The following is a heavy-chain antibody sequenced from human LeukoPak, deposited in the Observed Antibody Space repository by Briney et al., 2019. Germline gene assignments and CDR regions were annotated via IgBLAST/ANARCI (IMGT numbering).Heavy chain of an antibody. CDR1: GFTFNKYW. D-gene: IGHD3-16*01. J-gene: IGHJ4*02. Sequence: GGSLRLSCADSGFTFNKYWMSWVRQAPGKGLEWMANINQDGSQKYYLDSVKGRFTISRDNAKDTLYLQMNSLRAEDTAVYYCARGENTYIDYWGQGTLVTVSS. V-gene: IGHV3-7*01. CDR3: ARGENTYIDY. CDR2: INQDGSQK.